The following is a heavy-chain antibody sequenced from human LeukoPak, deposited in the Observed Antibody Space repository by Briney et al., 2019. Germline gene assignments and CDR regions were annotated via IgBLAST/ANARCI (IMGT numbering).Heavy chain of an antibody. V-gene: IGHV1-46*01. Sequence: ASVKVSCKASGYTFTSYYLHWVRQAPGQGLEWMGIINPIGGSTYYGQKFQGRVTMTRDTSTTTVYMELSTLTSEDTAVYYCARTGDYSYGGSGHFDYWGQGTLVTVSS. D-gene: IGHD5-18*01. CDR1: GYTFTSYY. CDR3: ARTGDYSYGGSGHFDY. CDR2: INPIGGST. J-gene: IGHJ4*02.